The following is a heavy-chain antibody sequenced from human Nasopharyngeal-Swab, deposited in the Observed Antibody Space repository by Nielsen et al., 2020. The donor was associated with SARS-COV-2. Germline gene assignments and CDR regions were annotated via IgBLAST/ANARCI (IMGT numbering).Heavy chain of an antibody. D-gene: IGHD6-13*01. CDR3: ARVAAAGTLYYYYYMEV. CDR2: INSDGSST. V-gene: IGHV3-74*01. J-gene: IGHJ6*03. Sequence: GGSLRLSCAASGFTFSSYWMHWVRQAPGKGLVWVSRINSDGSSTSYADSVKGRFTISRDNAKNTLYLQMNSLRAEDTAVYYCARVAAAGTLYYYYYMEVWGKGTMVTV. CDR1: GFTFSSYW.